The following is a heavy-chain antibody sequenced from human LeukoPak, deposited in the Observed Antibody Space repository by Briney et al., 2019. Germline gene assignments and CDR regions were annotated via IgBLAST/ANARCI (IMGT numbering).Heavy chain of an antibody. CDR1: GFTFSSYA. CDR2: ISGSGGST. D-gene: IGHD3-10*01. J-gene: IGHJ4*02. V-gene: IGHV3-23*01. CDR3: AKVTTYSYGSGRFDY. Sequence: GGSLRLSCAASGFTFSSYAMSWVRQAPGKGLEWVSAISGSGGSTYYADSVKGRFTISRDNSKNTLYLQMNSLRAEDTAVYYCAKVTTYSYGSGRFDYWGQGTLVTVSS.